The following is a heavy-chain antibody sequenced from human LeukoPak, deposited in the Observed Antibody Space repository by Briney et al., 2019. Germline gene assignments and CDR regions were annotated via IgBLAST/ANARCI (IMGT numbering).Heavy chain of an antibody. V-gene: IGHV3-23*01. J-gene: IGHJ4*02. Sequence: PGGSLRLSCAASGFTFSNYAMSWVRQAPGKGLEWVSTINNSGGGTYYADSVKGRFTISRDNSKNTLYLQMNSLRAEDTAVYYCAKTADFGLVIGEPDFWGQGTLVTVSS. CDR3: AKTADFGLVIGEPDF. D-gene: IGHD3-3*01. CDR1: GFTFSNYA. CDR2: INNSGGGT.